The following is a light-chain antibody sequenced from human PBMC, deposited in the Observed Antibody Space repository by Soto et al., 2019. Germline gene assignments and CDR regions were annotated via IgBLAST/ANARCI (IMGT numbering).Light chain of an antibody. CDR1: QSISSW. CDR3: QQYSTYWT. V-gene: IGKV1-5*03. J-gene: IGKJ1*01. CDR2: KAS. Sequence: DIQMTQSPSTLSASVGDRVTITCRASQSISSWLAWYQQKPGKAPRLLIYKASTLESGVPSRFSGSGSGTDFTLTISSLQPDDFATYYCQQYSTYWTFGQGTKV.